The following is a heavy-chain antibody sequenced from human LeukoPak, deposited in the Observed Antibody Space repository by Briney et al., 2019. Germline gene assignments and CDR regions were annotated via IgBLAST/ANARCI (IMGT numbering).Heavy chain of an antibody. V-gene: IGHV1-3*03. CDR1: GYTFTSYA. Sequence: ASVPVSCKASGYTFTSYAMHWVRQAPGQRLEWMGWIDDGNCRTKYPQDFQDRGTITRDTSARIAYMELSSLTADDMSVYYCSRGIWSTTVTGYYLHYWGQGTLVTVSS. D-gene: IGHD4-17*01. J-gene: IGHJ4*02. CDR2: IDDGNCRT. CDR3: SRGIWSTTVTGYYLHY.